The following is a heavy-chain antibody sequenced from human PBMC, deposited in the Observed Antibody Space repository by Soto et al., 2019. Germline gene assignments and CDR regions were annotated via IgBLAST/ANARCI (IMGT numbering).Heavy chain of an antibody. D-gene: IGHD5-18*01. CDR2: IWYDGSNK. J-gene: IGHJ6*02. CDR1: GFTFRSHG. Sequence: GSLKLSCATAGFTFRSHGLPLVRPASGKGLGGVALIWYDGSNKYYADSVKSRFTISRDNSKNTLYLQMNSLRAEDTAVYYCARSLRGYSCGNEYYYYYGMDVWGQGTTVTVSS. V-gene: IGHV3-33*01. CDR3: ARSLRGYSCGNEYYYYYGMDV.